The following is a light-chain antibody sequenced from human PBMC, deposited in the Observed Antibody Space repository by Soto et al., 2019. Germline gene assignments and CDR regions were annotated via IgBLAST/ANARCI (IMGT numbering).Light chain of an antibody. CDR3: AAWDDSLNGSYV. CDR1: SSNIGSNT. Sequence: QSVLTQPPSASGTPGQRVTSCCSGGSSNIGSNTVNWYQQLPGTAPKLLIYSNNQRPSGVPDRFSGSKSGTSASLAISGLQSEDEADYYCAAWDDSLNGSYVFGTGTKVTVL. CDR2: SNN. J-gene: IGLJ1*01. V-gene: IGLV1-44*01.